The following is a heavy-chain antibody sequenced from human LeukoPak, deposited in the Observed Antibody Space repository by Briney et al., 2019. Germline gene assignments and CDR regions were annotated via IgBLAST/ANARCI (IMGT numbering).Heavy chain of an antibody. CDR1: GGSISSSSYY. J-gene: IGHJ5*02. V-gene: IGHV4-39*07. Sequence: SETLSLTCTVSGGSISSSSYYWGWIRQPPGKGLEWIGSIYYSGSTYYNPSLKSRVTISVDTSKNQFSLKLSSVTAADTAVYYCARDTTDFWSGYSQNWFDPWGQGTLVTVSS. D-gene: IGHD3-3*01. CDR2: IYYSGST. CDR3: ARDTTDFWSGYSQNWFDP.